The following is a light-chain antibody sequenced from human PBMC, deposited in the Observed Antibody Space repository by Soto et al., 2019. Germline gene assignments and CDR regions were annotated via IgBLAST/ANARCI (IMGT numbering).Light chain of an antibody. V-gene: IGLV2-14*01. CDR1: SSDVGGYNS. CDR2: EVT. Sequence: QSVLTQPASVSGSPGQSITISCTGTSSDVGGYNSVSWYQQHPGKGPELIIYEVTNRLSGVSNRFSGSKSGNTASLTISGLQTEDEADYFCSSYTNVNTRVFGGGTKLTVL. CDR3: SSYTNVNTRV. J-gene: IGLJ2*01.